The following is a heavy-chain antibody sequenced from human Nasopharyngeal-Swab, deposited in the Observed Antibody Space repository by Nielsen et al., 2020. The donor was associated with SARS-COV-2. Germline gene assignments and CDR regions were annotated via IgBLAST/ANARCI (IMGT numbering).Heavy chain of an antibody. J-gene: IGHJ6*03. CDR3: ARGGAGVVPAPVLGLGPYYYYYYLDV. CDR1: GGSSSGHQ. Sequence: SETLSLTCAVYGGSSSGHQWSGVRQPPGKGREWIGEVNHGGDTNYNPSLKSRVTISVATSKNQFSLKLSSVTAADTAVYYCARGGAGVVPAPVLGLGPYYYYYYLDVWGKGTTVTVSS. CDR2: VNHGGDT. D-gene: IGHD2-2*01. V-gene: IGHV4-34*01.